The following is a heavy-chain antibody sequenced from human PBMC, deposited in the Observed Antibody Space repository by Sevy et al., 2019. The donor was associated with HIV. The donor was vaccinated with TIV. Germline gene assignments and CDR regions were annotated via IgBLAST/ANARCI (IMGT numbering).Heavy chain of an antibody. CDR3: ARDLPDSYYDSSGYTFDY. J-gene: IGHJ4*02. V-gene: IGHV3-33*01. D-gene: IGHD3-22*01. Sequence: GGSLRLSCAASGFTFGSYGMHWVRQAPGKGLEWVAVIWYDGSNKYYADSVKGRFTISRDNFKNTLYLQMNSLRAEDTAVYYCARDLPDSYYDSSGYTFDYWGQGTLVTVSS. CDR1: GFTFGSYG. CDR2: IWYDGSNK.